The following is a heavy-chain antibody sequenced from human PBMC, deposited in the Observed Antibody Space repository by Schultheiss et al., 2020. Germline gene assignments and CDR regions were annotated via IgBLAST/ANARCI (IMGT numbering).Heavy chain of an antibody. Sequence: ASVKVSCKASGYTFTSYTITWVRQAPGQGLEWMGWISAYNGATNYAQNLQGRITMTTDTSTSTAYMELRSLRSDDTAVYYCARDFQVATVTTSEDYWGQGTLVTVSS. D-gene: IGHD4-17*01. V-gene: IGHV1-18*01. CDR3: ARDFQVATVTTSEDY. CDR2: ISAYNGAT. J-gene: IGHJ4*02. CDR1: GYTFTSYT.